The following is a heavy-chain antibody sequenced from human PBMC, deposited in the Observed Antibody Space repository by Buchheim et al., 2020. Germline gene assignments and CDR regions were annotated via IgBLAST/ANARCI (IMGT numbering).Heavy chain of an antibody. CDR3: AIWGYGMDV. J-gene: IGHJ6*02. Sequence: QVQLQESGPGLVKPSETLSLTCTVSGGSISNYYWSWIRQTPGKGLEWIGYIYYTGSPNYNPSLTSRVTISVDTSKNQFSLRLSSVTAADTAVYYCAIWGYGMDVWGQGTT. V-gene: IGHV4-59*08. D-gene: IGHD3-16*01. CDR2: IYYTGSP. CDR1: GGSISNYY.